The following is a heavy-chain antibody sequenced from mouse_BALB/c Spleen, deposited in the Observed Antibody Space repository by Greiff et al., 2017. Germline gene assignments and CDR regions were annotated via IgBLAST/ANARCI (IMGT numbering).Heavy chain of an antibody. D-gene: IGHD2-5*01. V-gene: IGHV1-4*01. J-gene: IGHJ3*01. CDR1: GYTFTSYT. CDR2: INPSSGYT. Sequence: VQLQQSGADLARPGASVKMSCKASGYTFTSYTMHWVKQRPGQGLEWIGYINPSSGYTNYNQKFKDKATLTADKSSSTAYMQLSSLTSEDSAVYYCATEVTWFAYWGQGTLVTVSA. CDR3: ATEVTWFAY.